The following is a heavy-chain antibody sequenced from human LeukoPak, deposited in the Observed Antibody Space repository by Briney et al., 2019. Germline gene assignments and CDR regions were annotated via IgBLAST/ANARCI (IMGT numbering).Heavy chain of an antibody. V-gene: IGHV3-66*01. Sequence: GGSPRLSCAASGFTVSSNYMSWVRQAPGKGLEWVSVIYSGGSTYYADSVKGRFTISRDNSKNTLYLQMNSLRAEDTAVYYCARAYYDILSFDYWGQGTLVTVSS. CDR3: ARAYYDILSFDY. CDR1: GFTVSSNY. D-gene: IGHD3-9*01. J-gene: IGHJ4*02. CDR2: IYSGGST.